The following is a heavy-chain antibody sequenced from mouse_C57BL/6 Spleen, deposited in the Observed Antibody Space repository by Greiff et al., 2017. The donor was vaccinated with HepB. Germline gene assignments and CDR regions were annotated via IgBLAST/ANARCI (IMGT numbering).Heavy chain of an antibody. CDR1: GYTFTSYW. J-gene: IGHJ3*01. V-gene: IGHV1-50*01. D-gene: IGHD1-1*01. Sequence: QVQLQQPGAELVKPGASVKLSCKASGYTFTSYWMQWVKQRPGQGLEWIGEIDPSDSYTNYNQKFKGKATLTVDTSSSTAYMQLSSLTSEDSAVYYCASSHYYGSSPWFAYWGQGTLVTVSA. CDR3: ASSHYYGSSPWFAY. CDR2: IDPSDSYT.